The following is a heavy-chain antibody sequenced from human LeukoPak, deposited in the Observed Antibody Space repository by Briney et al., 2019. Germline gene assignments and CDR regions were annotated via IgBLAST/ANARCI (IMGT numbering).Heavy chain of an antibody. Sequence: SETLSLTCTVSGGSVSSGSYYWSWIRQPPGKGLEWIGYIYYSGSTNYNPSLKSRVTISVDTSKNQFSLKLSSVTAADTAVYYCARSTYYGILFWGQGTLVTVSS. CDR3: ARSTYYGILF. CDR1: GGSVSSGSYY. V-gene: IGHV4-61*01. D-gene: IGHD3-9*01. J-gene: IGHJ4*02. CDR2: IYYSGST.